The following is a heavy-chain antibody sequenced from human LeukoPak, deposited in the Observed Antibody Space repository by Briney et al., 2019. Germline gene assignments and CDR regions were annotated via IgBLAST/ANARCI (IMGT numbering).Heavy chain of an antibody. J-gene: IGHJ6*02. CDR1: GFTFSSYS. CDR2: XXXXXXYI. V-gene: IGHV3-21*01. Sequence: GGSLRLSCAASGFTFSSYSMNWVRQAPGKGLEWVSSXXXXXXYIYYADSVKGRFTISRDNAKNSLYLQMNSLRAEDTAAYYCARGAGIAAAGPYYYYGMDVWGQGTMVTVSS. D-gene: IGHD6-13*01. CDR3: ARGAGIAAAGPYYYYGMDV.